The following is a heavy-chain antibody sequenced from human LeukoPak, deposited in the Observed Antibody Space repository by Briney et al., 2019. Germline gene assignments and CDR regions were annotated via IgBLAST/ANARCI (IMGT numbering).Heavy chain of an antibody. CDR1: GFTFSSYV. Sequence: PGGSLRLSCAASGFTFSSYVMSWVRQATGMGLEWVSAIGGSDGNTYYADSVRGRFTISRDNSKNSLYLKINSLRADDTAVYYCAKVQYSDYDMNFDSWGQGTLVTVSS. CDR3: AKVQYSDYDMNFDS. J-gene: IGHJ4*02. V-gene: IGHV3-23*01. CDR2: IGGSDGNT. D-gene: IGHD5-12*01.